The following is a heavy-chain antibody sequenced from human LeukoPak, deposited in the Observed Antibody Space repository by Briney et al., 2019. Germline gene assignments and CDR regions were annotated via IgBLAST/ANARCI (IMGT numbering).Heavy chain of an antibody. CDR3: ARDGRGWQYYFDY. J-gene: IGHJ4*02. Sequence: ASVKVSCKASGGTFSSYAISWVRQAPGQGLEWMGIINPSGGTTSYAQKFQDRVTMTRDTSTSTVYMELSSLRSEDTAVYYCARDGRGWQYYFDYWGQGTLVTASS. CDR2: INPSGGTT. V-gene: IGHV1-46*01. CDR1: GGTFSSYA. D-gene: IGHD6-19*01.